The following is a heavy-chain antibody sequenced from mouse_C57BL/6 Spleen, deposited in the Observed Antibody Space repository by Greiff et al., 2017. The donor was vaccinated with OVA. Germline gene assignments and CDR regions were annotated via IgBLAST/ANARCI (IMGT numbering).Heavy chain of an antibody. CDR3: ARHDGYLEGYYFDY. V-gene: IGHV5-16*01. J-gene: IGHJ2*01. D-gene: IGHD2-3*01. CDR2: INYDGSST. CDR1: GFTFSDYY. Sequence: DVKLVESEVGLVQPGSSMKLSCTASGFTFSDYYMAWVRQVPEKGLEWVANINYDGSSTYYLDSLKSRFIISRDNAKNILYLQMSSLKSEDTATYYCARHDGYLEGYYFDYWGQGTTLTVSS.